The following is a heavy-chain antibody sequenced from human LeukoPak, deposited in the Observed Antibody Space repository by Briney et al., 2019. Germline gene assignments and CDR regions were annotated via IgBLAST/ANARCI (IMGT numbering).Heavy chain of an antibody. J-gene: IGHJ4*02. CDR2: MYYTGST. D-gene: IGHD1-26*01. V-gene: IGHV4-59*01. CDR3: ARARVGTTTIFDY. CDR1: GGSISGYY. Sequence: SETLSLTCTVSGGSISGYYWSWIRQPPGKGLELIGYMYYTGSTNYNASLKSRVAISVDTSKSQFSLNLASVTSADTAVYYCARARVGTTTIFDYWGQGILVTVSS.